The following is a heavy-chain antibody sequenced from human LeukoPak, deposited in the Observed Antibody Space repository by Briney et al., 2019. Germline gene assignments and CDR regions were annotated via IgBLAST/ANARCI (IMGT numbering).Heavy chain of an antibody. V-gene: IGHV3-30-3*01. CDR2: ISHDVSSK. D-gene: IGHD6-19*01. CDR3: ARAIAVAGPGGNYFDY. Sequence: GRSLRLSCAASGFTFSTYAIHWVRQAPGKGLEWVAVISHDVSSKHYAESVKGRFTISRDNAKNSLYLQMNSLRAEDTAVYYCARAIAVAGPGGNYFDYWGQGTLVTVSS. CDR1: GFTFSTYA. J-gene: IGHJ4*02.